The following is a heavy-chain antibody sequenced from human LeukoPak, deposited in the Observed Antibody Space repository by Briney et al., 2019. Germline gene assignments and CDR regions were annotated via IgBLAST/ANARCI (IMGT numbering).Heavy chain of an antibody. V-gene: IGHV3-7*01. D-gene: IGHD1-26*01. CDR2: IKQDGSEK. J-gene: IGHJ3*02. CDR3: ARDPRIVGATGASDI. Sequence: PGGSLRLSCAASGFTFSSYWMSWVRQAPGKGLEWLANIKQDGSEKYYVDSVKGRFTISRDNAKNSLYLQMNSLRAEDTAVYYCARDPRIVGATGASDIWGQGTMVTVSS. CDR1: GFTFSSYW.